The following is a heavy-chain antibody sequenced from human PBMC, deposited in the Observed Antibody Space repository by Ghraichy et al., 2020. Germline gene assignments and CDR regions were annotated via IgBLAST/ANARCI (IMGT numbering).Heavy chain of an antibody. CDR1: GYTFTSYG. CDR3: ARDRVIGYCSGGSCHHREYGMDV. V-gene: IGHV1-18*01. J-gene: IGHJ6*02. Sequence: ASVKVSCKASGYTFTSYGISWVRQAPGQGLEWMGWISAYNGNTNYAQKLQGRVTMTTDTSTSTAYMELRSLRSDDTAVYYCARDRVIGYCSGGSCHHREYGMDVWGQGTTVTVSS. CDR2: ISAYNGNT. D-gene: IGHD2-15*01.